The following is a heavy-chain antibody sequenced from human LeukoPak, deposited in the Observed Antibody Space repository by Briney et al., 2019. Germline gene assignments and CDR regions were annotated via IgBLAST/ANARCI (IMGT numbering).Heavy chain of an antibody. CDR3: ARGRVTMVRGVIFDY. CDR1: AGSFSGYY. V-gene: IGHV4-34*01. J-gene: IGHJ4*02. CDR2: INHSGST. Sequence: SETLSLTCAVYAGSFSGYYWSWIRQPPGKGLEWIGEINHSGSTNYNPSLKSRVTISVDTSKNQFSLKLSSVTAADTAAYYCARGRVTMVRGVIFDYWGQGTLVTVSS. D-gene: IGHD3-10*01.